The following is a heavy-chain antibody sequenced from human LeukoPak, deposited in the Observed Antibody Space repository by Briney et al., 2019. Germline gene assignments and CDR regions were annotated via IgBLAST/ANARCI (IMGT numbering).Heavy chain of an antibody. D-gene: IGHD2-15*01. V-gene: IGHV1-69*04. Sequence: SVKVSCKTSGGTFSSYAISWVRQAPGQGLEWMGRIIPILGIANYAQKFQGRVTITADKSTSTAYMELSSLRSEDTAVYYCAREVDLDAFDIWGQGTMVTVSS. CDR1: GGTFSSYA. CDR3: AREVDLDAFDI. J-gene: IGHJ3*02. CDR2: IIPILGIA.